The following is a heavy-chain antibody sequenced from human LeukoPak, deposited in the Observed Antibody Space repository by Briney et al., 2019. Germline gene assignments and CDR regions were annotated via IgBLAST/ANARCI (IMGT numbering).Heavy chain of an antibody. CDR1: GYTFTSYD. CDR3: ARTYYYDSSGYLGLGAFDI. Sequence: EASVKVSCMASGYTFTSYDINWVRQATGQGLEWMGWMNPNSGNTGYAQQFQGRVTMTRDTSISTAYMELSRLRSDDTAVYYCARTYYYDSSGYLGLGAFDIWGQGTMVTVSS. CDR2: MNPNSGNT. J-gene: IGHJ3*02. V-gene: IGHV1-8*01. D-gene: IGHD3-22*01.